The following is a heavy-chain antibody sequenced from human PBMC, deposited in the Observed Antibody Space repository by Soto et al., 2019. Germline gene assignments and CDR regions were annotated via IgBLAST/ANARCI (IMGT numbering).Heavy chain of an antibody. V-gene: IGHV1-8*01. CDR2: MNPNSGNT. CDR3: ARGQGSGWSNWFDP. D-gene: IGHD6-19*01. J-gene: IGHJ5*02. Sequence: ASVKVSCHASGYTFTSYDIKWLRQATGQGLEWMGWMNPNSGNTGYAQKFQGRVTMTRNTSISTAYMELSSLRSEDTAVYYCARGQGSGWSNWFDPWGQGTLVTVSS. CDR1: GYTFTSYD.